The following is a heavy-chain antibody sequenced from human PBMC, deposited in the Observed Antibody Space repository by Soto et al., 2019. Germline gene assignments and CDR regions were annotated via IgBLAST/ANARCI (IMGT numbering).Heavy chain of an antibody. D-gene: IGHD2-2*01. J-gene: IGHJ4*02. Sequence: QVQLQESGPGLVKPSHTLSLTCTVSGVSISSGGYYWSWIRQHPGKGLEWMGYIYSSGSTYYNPSLKSRVTISVDTSKNQFSLKLSSVTAADTAVYYCARGLVPAAIHVDYWGQGTLVTVSS. CDR3: ARGLVPAAIHVDY. CDR2: IYSSGST. CDR1: GVSISSGGYY. V-gene: IGHV4-31*03.